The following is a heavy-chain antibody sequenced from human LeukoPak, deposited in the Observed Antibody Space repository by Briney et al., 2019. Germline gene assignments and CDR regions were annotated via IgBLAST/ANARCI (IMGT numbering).Heavy chain of an antibody. CDR1: GYTFTGYY. CDR3: ARVPGRWGSLWFGELSYYYYYMDV. V-gene: IGHV1-18*04. D-gene: IGHD3-10*01. Sequence: ASVKVSCKASGYTFTGYYMHWVRQAPGQGLEWMGWISAYNGNTNYAQKLQGRVTMTTDTSTSTAYMELRSLRSDDTAVYYCARVPGRWGSLWFGELSYYYYYMDVWGKGTTVTISS. CDR2: ISAYNGNT. J-gene: IGHJ6*03.